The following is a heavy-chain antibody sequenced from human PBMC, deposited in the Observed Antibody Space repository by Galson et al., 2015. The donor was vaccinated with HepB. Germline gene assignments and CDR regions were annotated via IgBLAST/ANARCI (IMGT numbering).Heavy chain of an antibody. J-gene: IGHJ4*02. CDR2: IRFDESNE. CDR1: SSYG. Sequence: SSYGMHWFRHAPGKGLEWVAFIRFDESNEYYADSVKGRFTISRDNSKTTLYLQMSSLRVEDTAIYYCAKEGHSFGPDHWGQGTLVTVSS. V-gene: IGHV3-30*02. D-gene: IGHD5-18*01. CDR3: AKEGHSFGPDH.